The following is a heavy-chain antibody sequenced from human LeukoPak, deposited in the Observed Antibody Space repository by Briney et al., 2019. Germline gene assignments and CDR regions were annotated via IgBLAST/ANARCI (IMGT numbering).Heavy chain of an antibody. D-gene: IGHD2-2*01. Sequence: PGGSLRLSCAASGFTFSSYGMHWVRQAPGKGLEWVAVILFDGSDKYYADSVKGRFTISTDISKNTLYLEMNSLRADDTAMYYCARAQLEYCSTTSCYVFDSWGQGTLVTLSS. V-gene: IGHV3-30*19. CDR1: GFTFSSYG. CDR2: ILFDGSDK. J-gene: IGHJ4*02. CDR3: ARAQLEYCSTTSCYVFDS.